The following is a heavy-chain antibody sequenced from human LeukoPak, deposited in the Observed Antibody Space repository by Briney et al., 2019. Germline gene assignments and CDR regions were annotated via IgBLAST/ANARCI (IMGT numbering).Heavy chain of an antibody. V-gene: IGHV4-61*01. CDR2: IYYSGGST. CDR3: ASDGDY. CDR1: GGSVSSGSYY. J-gene: IGHJ4*02. Sequence: NPSETLSLTCTVSGGSVSSGSYYWSWIRQPPGKGLEWIGYIYYSGGSTNYNPSLKSRATISADTSKNQFSLKLSSVTAADTAVYYCASDGDYWGQGTLVTVSS.